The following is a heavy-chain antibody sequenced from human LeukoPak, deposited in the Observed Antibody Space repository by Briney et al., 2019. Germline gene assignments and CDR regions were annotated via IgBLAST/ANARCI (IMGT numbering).Heavy chain of an antibody. CDR3: AKSFEYSSSSGAFDI. CDR1: GFTFSSHW. V-gene: IGHV3-74*01. J-gene: IGHJ3*02. D-gene: IGHD6-6*01. CDR2: INSDGSST. Sequence: PGGSLRLSCAASGFTFSSHWMHWVRQAPGKGLVWVSRINSDGSSTSYADSVKGRFTISRDNAKNTLYLQMNSLRAEDMALYYCAKSFEYSSSSGAFDIWGQGTMVTVSS.